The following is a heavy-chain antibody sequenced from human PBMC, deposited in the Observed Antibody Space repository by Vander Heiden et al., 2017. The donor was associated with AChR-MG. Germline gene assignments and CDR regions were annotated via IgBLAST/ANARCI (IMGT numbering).Heavy chain of an antibody. J-gene: IGHJ4*02. CDR3: AKDSYSSGLM. D-gene: IGHD6-19*01. Sequence: QVQLVESGGGVVQPGRSLRLSCAASGFTFSSYGMHWVRQAPGKGLEWVAVISYDGSNKYYADSVKGRFTISRDNSKNTLYLQMNSLRAEDTAVYYCAKDSYSSGLMWVQGTLVTVSS. CDR1: GFTFSSYG. CDR2: ISYDGSNK. V-gene: IGHV3-30*18.